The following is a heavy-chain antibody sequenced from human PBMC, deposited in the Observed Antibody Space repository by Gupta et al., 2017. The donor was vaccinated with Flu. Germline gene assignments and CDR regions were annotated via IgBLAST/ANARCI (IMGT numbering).Heavy chain of an antibody. V-gene: IGHV3-33*03. D-gene: IGHD3-16*01. J-gene: IGHJ4*02. CDR2: IWYDGGSK. CDR1: GFTFKSFG. CDR3: AWGAANLWGIDH. Sequence: QVELVESGGDVVQPGRSLTLSCAASGFTFKSFGMHWVRQVPGKGLEWVALIWYDGGSKYYGDSVKGRFTISRDNSQNKLYLHLDSLRAEDTGVYYCAWGAANLWGIDHWGQGTLVTVSS.